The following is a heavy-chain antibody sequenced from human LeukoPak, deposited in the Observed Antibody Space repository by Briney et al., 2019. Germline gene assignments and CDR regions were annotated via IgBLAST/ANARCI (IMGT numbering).Heavy chain of an antibody. J-gene: IGHJ4*02. V-gene: IGHV3-23*01. CDR1: GFTFSSYA. Sequence: GESVTLSCAASGFTFSSYAMGGVRQPPGKALEWVSSISGSGGSTYYADSVKGRFTISRDNSKNTLYLQMNSLRAEDTAVYYCAKDQKDYYDSSGYIWGQGPLVTVSS. CDR3: AKDQKDYYDSSGYI. D-gene: IGHD3-22*01. CDR2: ISGSGGST.